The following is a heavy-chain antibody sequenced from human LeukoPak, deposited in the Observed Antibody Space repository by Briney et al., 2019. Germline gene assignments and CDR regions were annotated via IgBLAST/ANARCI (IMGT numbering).Heavy chain of an antibody. Sequence: SEALSLTCTVSGGSISYYLWSWMRQPPGKGLEWVGYIHYSGTTNYNPSLKSRVTISVDTSKNQFSLRLRSVTAADTAVYYCARVPRGYDILTGYRGLGYYFDYWGQGTLVTVSS. J-gene: IGHJ4*02. CDR3: ARVPRGYDILTGYRGLGYYFDY. CDR2: IHYSGTT. V-gene: IGHV4-59*12. CDR1: GGSISYYL. D-gene: IGHD3-9*01.